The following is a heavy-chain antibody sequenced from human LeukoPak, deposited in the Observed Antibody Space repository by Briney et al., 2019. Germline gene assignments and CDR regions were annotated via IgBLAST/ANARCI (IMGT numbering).Heavy chain of an antibody. J-gene: IGHJ4*02. V-gene: IGHV3-23*01. CDR2: ISGSGGST. CDR3: AKEADLYDYVWGSYRPTYYFDY. Sequence: GGSLRLSCAASGFTFSSYAMSWVRQAPGKGLEWVSAISGSGGSTHYADSVKGRFTISRDNSKNTLYLQMNSLRAEDTAVYYCAKEADLYDYVWGSYRPTYYFDYWGQGTLVTVSS. D-gene: IGHD3-16*02. CDR1: GFTFSSYA.